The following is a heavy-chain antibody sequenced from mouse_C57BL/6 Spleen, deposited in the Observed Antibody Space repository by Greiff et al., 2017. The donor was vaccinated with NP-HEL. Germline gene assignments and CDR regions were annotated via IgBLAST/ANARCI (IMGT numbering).Heavy chain of an antibody. V-gene: IGHV1-64*01. CDR3: ARNLITTVVAGDY. CDR1: GYTFTSYW. CDR2: IHPNSGST. D-gene: IGHD1-1*01. Sequence: QVQLKQPGAELVKPGASVKLSCKASGYTFTSYWMHWVKQRPGQGLEWIGMIHPNSGSTNYNEKFKSKATLTVDKSSSTAYMQLSSLTSEDSAVYYCARNLITTVVAGDYWGQGTSVTVSS. J-gene: IGHJ4*01.